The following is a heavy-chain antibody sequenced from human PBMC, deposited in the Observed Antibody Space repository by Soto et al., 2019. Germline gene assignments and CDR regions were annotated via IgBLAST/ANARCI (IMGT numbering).Heavy chain of an antibody. CDR1: GYTFTSYY. CDR3: ARDPGYSYGYN. V-gene: IGHV1-2*02. CDR2: INPNSGDT. J-gene: IGHJ4*02. D-gene: IGHD5-18*01. Sequence: ASVKVSCKASGYTFTSYYMHWVRQAPGQGLEWMGWINPNSGDTNYAQKNQGRVTITRDTSASTAYRELSSLRSEDTAVYYCARDPGYSYGYNWGQGTLVTVSS.